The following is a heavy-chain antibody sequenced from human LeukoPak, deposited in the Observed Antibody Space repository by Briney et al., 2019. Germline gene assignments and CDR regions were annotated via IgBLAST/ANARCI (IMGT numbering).Heavy chain of an antibody. Sequence: GGSLRLSCAASGFSFSDYSMNWVRQAPGKGLEWVSSISSSSTYIYYADSVKGRFTISRDNAKNSLYLQMNSLRAEDTAVYYCARDPDRVIGGYWGQGTLVTVSS. CDR2: ISSSSTYI. V-gene: IGHV3-21*01. J-gene: IGHJ4*02. CDR1: GFSFSDYS. CDR3: ARDPDRVIGGY. D-gene: IGHD2-21*01.